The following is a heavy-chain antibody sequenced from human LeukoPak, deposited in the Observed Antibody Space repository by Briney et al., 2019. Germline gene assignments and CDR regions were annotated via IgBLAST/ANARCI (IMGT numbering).Heavy chain of an antibody. CDR1: GFPLSTYG. Sequence: GGSLRLSCVTSGFPLSTYGVHWVRQAPGSGLEWLAYIHYDGYTTNYADSVKGRFTISRENSKNTLYLQMNSLRTEDTAVYYCAKDSTRYLDILTGYLRQKGALDYWGQGTLVTVSS. CDR2: IHYDGYTT. CDR3: AKDSTRYLDILTGYLRQKGALDY. V-gene: IGHV3-30*02. J-gene: IGHJ4*02. D-gene: IGHD3-9*01.